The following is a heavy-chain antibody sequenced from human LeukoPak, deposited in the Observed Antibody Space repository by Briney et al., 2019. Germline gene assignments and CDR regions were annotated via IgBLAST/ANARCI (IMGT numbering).Heavy chain of an antibody. Sequence: SETLSLTCTVSGGSISSYYWSWIRQPPGKGLEWIGYIYCSGSTNYNPSLKSRVTISVDTSKNQFSLKLSSVTAADTAVYYCARDDDSSGPGFDYWGQGTLVTVSS. J-gene: IGHJ4*02. D-gene: IGHD3-22*01. CDR3: ARDDDSSGPGFDY. CDR1: GGSISSYY. CDR2: IYCSGST. V-gene: IGHV4-59*01.